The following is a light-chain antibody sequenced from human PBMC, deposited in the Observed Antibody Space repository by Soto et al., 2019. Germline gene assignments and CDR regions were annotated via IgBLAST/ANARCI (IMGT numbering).Light chain of an antibody. CDR3: QQYNDWPRT. CDR2: GAS. J-gene: IGKJ5*01. V-gene: IGKV3-15*01. CDR1: RSFSSY. Sequence: EIVMTQSPATLSVSPGERVTLSCRASRSFSSYLAWYQHKPGQAPRLLIYGASTTATDVPPRFSGSGSGTEFTLTISNLQSEDLAVYYCQQYNDWPRTFGQGTRLDIK.